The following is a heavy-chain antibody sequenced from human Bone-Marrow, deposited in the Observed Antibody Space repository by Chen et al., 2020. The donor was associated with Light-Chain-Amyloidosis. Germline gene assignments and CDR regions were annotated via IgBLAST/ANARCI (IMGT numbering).Heavy chain of an antibody. D-gene: IGHD3-9*01. J-gene: IGHJ6*02. CDR3: SRGGTSLTRYYSPMDV. V-gene: IGHV3-72*01. Sequence: EVHLVESGGGLVQSGGSLRLSCAASGFTFSDHYMDWVRQAPGKGLEWVGRSRNKVNGYTTEYAASVKGRFTVSRDDSKNSLYLQMASLRTDDTAVYYCSRGGTSLTRYYSPMDVWGQGTTVTVSS. CDR1: GFTFSDHY. CDR2: SRNKVNGYTT.